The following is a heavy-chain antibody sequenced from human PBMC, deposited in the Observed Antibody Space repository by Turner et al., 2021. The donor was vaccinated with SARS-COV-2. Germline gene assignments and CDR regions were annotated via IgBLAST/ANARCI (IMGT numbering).Heavy chain of an antibody. D-gene: IGHD4-4*01. CDR3: AKQQGLYSNPMYYFDY. CDR2: TSYDGSNK. V-gene: IGHV3-30*18. CDR1: GFTFSRYG. Sequence: QVQLVESGGGVVQPGRSLRLSCEASGFTFSRYGMHWVRQAPGKGLEWVAVTSYDGSNKYYADSVKGRFTISRDNSKNTLYLQMNSLRAEDTAVYYCAKQQGLYSNPMYYFDYWGQGTLVTVSS. J-gene: IGHJ4*02.